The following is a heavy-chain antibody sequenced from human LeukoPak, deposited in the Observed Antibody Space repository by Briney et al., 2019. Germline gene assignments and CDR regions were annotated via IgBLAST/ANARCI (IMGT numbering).Heavy chain of an antibody. CDR3: ASPPFGEYLFDY. CDR1: GGTFSSYA. CDR2: IIPIFGTA. V-gene: IGHV1-69*01. Sequence: ASVKVSCKASGGTFSSYAISWVRQAPGQGLEWMGGIIPIFGTANYAQKFQGRVTITADESTSTAYMELSSLRSDDTAVYYCASPPFGEYLFDYWGQGTLVTVSS. J-gene: IGHJ4*02. D-gene: IGHD3-10*01.